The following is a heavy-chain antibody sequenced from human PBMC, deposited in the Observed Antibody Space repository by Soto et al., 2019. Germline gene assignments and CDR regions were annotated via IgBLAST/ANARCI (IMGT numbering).Heavy chain of an antibody. CDR1: GFAFSSYD. Sequence: GGSLRLSCAASGFAFSSYDMDWVRQAPGKGLEWVSYINTDGGSIHYAESVKGRFTISRDNSKDTLYLQMNSLRAEDTAIYYWARVPDLRYCSVGHCDPDYWGQGTLVTVSS. J-gene: IGHJ4*02. V-gene: IGHV3-48*03. D-gene: IGHD2-15*01. CDR2: INTDGGSI. CDR3: ARVPDLRYCSVGHCDPDY.